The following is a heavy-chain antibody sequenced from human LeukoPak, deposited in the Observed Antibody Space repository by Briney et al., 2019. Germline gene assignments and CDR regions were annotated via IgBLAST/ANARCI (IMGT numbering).Heavy chain of an antibody. CDR3: ARLAVSAKAVDY. CDR1: GGSISSYY. D-gene: IGHD6-19*01. V-gene: IGHV4-59*01. CDR2: IYYSGST. Sequence: ETLSLTCTVSGGSISSYYWSWIRQPPGKGLEWIGYIYYSGSTNYNPSLKSRVTISVDTSKNQFSLKLSSVTAADTAVYYCARLAVSAKAVDYWGQGTLVTVSS. J-gene: IGHJ4*02.